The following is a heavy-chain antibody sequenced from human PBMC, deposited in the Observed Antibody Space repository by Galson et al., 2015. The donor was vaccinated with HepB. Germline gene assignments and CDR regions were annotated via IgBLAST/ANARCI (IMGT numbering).Heavy chain of an antibody. D-gene: IGHD3-22*01. CDR3: ARYDSSGYYYVGYFDY. J-gene: IGHJ4*02. V-gene: IGHV3-74*01. Sequence: LRLSCAASGFTFSSYWMHWVRQAPGKGLVWVSRINSDGSSTSYADSVKSRFTISRDNAKNTLYLQMNSLRAEDTAVYYCARYDSSGYYYVGYFDYWGQGTLVTVSS. CDR1: GFTFSSYW. CDR2: INSDGSST.